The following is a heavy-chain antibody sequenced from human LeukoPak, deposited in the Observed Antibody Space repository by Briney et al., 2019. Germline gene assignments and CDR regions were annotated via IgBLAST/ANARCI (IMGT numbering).Heavy chain of an antibody. CDR3: ARESWMYYYDSSGYYTGFDY. Sequence: SETLSLTCTVSGGSISSGSYYWSWIRQPAGKGLEWIGRIHTSGSTNYNPSLKSRVTISVDTSKNQFSLKLSSVTAADTAVYYCARESWMYYYDSSGYYTGFDYWGQGTLVTVSS. D-gene: IGHD3-22*01. V-gene: IGHV4-61*02. J-gene: IGHJ4*02. CDR2: IHTSGST. CDR1: GGSISSGSYY.